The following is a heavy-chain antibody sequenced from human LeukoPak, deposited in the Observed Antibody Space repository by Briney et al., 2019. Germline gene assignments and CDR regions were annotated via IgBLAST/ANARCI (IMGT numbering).Heavy chain of an antibody. CDR1: GFTFSDYS. Sequence: PGGSLRLSCTASGFTFSDYSMSWFRQAPGKGLEWVGFIRSKAYGGTTEYAASVKGRFTISRDDSKSIAYLQMNSLKTEDTAVYYCTRDRGFSGYVNNWFDPWGQGTLVTVSS. CDR3: TRDRGFSGYVNNWFDP. D-gene: IGHD5-12*01. CDR2: IRSKAYGGTT. V-gene: IGHV3-49*03. J-gene: IGHJ5*02.